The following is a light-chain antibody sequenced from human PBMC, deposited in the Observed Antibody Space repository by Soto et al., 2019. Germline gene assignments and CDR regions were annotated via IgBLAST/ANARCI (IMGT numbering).Light chain of an antibody. CDR2: GAS. Sequence: EIVLTQSPGTLSLSPGEGATFSCRASQSVGSSYLAWYQQKPGQAPRLLIYGASSRATGIPDRFSGSGSGTDFTLTISRLEPEDFAVYHCQEYGNSRTFGQGTKV. V-gene: IGKV3-20*01. CDR3: QEYGNSRT. J-gene: IGKJ1*01. CDR1: QSVGSSY.